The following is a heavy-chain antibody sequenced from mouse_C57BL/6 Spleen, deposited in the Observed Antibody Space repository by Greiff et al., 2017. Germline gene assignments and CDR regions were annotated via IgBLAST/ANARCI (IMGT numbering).Heavy chain of an antibody. CDR2: INPYNGGT. D-gene: IGHD2-4*01. V-gene: IGHV1-19*01. CDR1: GYTFTDYY. CDR3: ARHDYDGDYFDY. Sequence: EVQLQQSGPVLVKPGASVKMSCKASGYTFTDYYMNWVKQSHGKSLEWIGVINPYNGGTSYNQKFKGKATLTVDKSSSTAYMELNSLTSEDSAVYYCARHDYDGDYFDYWGQGTTLTVSS. J-gene: IGHJ2*01.